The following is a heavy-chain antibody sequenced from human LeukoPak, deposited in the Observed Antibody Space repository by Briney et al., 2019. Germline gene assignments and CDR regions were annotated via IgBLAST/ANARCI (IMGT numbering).Heavy chain of an antibody. CDR2: ISAYNGNT. V-gene: IGHV1-18*01. CDR1: GYTFTSYG. J-gene: IGHJ4*02. CDR3: ARDRTYSGSYYSGY. Sequence: ASLKVFCKASGYTFTSYGISWVRQAPGQGLEWVGWISAYNGNTNYAQKLQGRVTMTTDTSTSTAYMELRSLRSDDTAVYYCARDRTYSGSYYSGYWGQGTLVTVSS. D-gene: IGHD1-26*01.